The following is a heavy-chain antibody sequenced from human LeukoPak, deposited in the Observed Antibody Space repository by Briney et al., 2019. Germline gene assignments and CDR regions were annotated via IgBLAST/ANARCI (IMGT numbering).Heavy chain of an antibody. CDR2: ISYHGSNE. CDR3: ARVHNTTGYYHYFDS. CDR1: GFTFSTYP. J-gene: IGHJ4*02. Sequence: GGSLRLSCAASGFTFSTYPMHWVRQAPDKGLEWVAMISYHGSNEYYADSVKGRFTISRDNSKNTLYLQMNNPRVEDTAIYYCARVHNTTGYYHYFDSWGQGTLVTVSS. D-gene: IGHD3-9*01. V-gene: IGHV3-30*04.